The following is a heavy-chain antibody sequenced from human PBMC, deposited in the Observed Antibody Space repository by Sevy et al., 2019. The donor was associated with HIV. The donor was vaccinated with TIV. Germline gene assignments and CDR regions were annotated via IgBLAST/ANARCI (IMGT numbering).Heavy chain of an antibody. Sequence: GESLKISCKGSGYSFTSYWIGWVRQMPGKGLEWMGIIYPGDSDTRYSPSFQGQVTISADKSISTAYLQWSSLKASDTAMYYCARSVVVPAAMLSSYYYYGMDVWGQGTTVTVSS. J-gene: IGHJ6*02. CDR3: ARSVVVPAAMLSSYYYYGMDV. D-gene: IGHD2-2*01. CDR1: GYSFTSYW. V-gene: IGHV5-51*01. CDR2: IYPGDSDT.